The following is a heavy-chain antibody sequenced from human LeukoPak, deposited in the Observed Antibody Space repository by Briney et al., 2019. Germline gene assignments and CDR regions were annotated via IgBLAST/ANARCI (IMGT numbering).Heavy chain of an antibody. Sequence: PSETLSLSCSVSGGSITSGRYYWSWIRQPAGKTLEWIGRIHTSGNTNYNPSLQGRVTISMDTSNNQLSLKVTSVTAADTAVYSCTRGQGGYFYYYMDLWGKGTTVTVSS. CDR1: GGSITSGRYY. CDR3: TRGQGGYFYYYMDL. V-gene: IGHV4-61*02. J-gene: IGHJ6*03. CDR2: IHTSGNT.